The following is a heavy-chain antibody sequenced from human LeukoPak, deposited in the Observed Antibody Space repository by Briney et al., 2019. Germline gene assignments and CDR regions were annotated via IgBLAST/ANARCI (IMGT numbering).Heavy chain of an antibody. CDR3: AKDYLNWNYVFDY. CDR2: IRYDGSNK. D-gene: IGHD1-7*01. V-gene: IGHV3-30*02. Sequence: GGSLRLSCAASGFTFSSYGTHWVRQAPGKGLEWVAFIRYDGSNKYYADSVKGRFTISRDNSKNTLYLQMNSLRAEDTAVYYCAKDYLNWNYVFDYWGQGTLVTVSS. CDR1: GFTFSSYG. J-gene: IGHJ4*02.